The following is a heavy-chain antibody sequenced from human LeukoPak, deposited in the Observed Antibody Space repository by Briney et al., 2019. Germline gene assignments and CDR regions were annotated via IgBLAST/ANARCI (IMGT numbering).Heavy chain of an antibody. Sequence: PGGSLRLSCAASGFTFTTYWMSWVRQAPVKELEWVANIKQDGSEKYFVDSVKGRFTISRDNAKNSLYLQMNSLRAEDTAVYYCAREKLDGDYFFDYWGQGTLVTVSS. D-gene: IGHD4-17*01. V-gene: IGHV3-7*01. CDR3: AREKLDGDYFFDY. CDR1: GFTFTTYW. J-gene: IGHJ4*02. CDR2: IKQDGSEK.